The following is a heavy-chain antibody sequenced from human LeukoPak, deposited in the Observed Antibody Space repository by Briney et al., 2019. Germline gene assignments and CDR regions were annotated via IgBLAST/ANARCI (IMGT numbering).Heavy chain of an antibody. CDR3: ARWSAAAAGDYYYYYGMDV. V-gene: IGHV4-59*01. D-gene: IGHD6-13*01. CDR2: IYYSGST. Sequence: GSLRLSCAASGFTFSSCAMSWVRQPPGKGLEWIGYIYYSGSTNYNPSLKSRVTISVDTSKNQFSLKLSSVTAADTAVYYCARWSAAAAGDYYYYYGMDVWGQGTTVTVSS. CDR1: GFTFSSCA. J-gene: IGHJ6*02.